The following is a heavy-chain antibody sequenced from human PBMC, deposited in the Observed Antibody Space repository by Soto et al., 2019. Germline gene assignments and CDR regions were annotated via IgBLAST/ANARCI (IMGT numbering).Heavy chain of an antibody. D-gene: IGHD6-13*01. V-gene: IGHV3-30*18. CDR2: ISYDGSNK. CDR1: GFTFSSYG. CDR3: AKVAAGTEY. Sequence: QVQLVESGGGVVQPGRSLRLSCAASGFTFSSYGMHWVRQAPGKGLEWVAVISYDGSNKYYADSVKGRFTISRDNSKNTLYLQMNSLRADDTAVYYCAKVAAGTEYWGQGTLVTVSS. J-gene: IGHJ4*02.